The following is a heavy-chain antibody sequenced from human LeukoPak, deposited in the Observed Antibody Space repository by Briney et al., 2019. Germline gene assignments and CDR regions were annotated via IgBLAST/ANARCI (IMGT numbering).Heavy chain of an antibody. CDR2: IRSEANSYAT. CDR3: TRHPDSSSLHYFDY. Sequence: GGSLRLSCAASGFTFSGSAMHWVRQASGKGLEWVGRIRSEANSYATSYTASVKGRFTISRDDSKNTAYLQMNSLKTEDTAVYFCTRHPDSSSLHYFDYWGQGALVTVSS. V-gene: IGHV3-73*01. D-gene: IGHD6-13*01. CDR1: GFTFSGSA. J-gene: IGHJ4*02.